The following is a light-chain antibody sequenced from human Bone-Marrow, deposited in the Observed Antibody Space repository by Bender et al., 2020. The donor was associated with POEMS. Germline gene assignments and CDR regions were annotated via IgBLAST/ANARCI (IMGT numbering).Light chain of an antibody. J-gene: IGLJ2*01. Sequence: QSVLTQPPSASGTPGQSVIISCSGTDSNFGSNTVNWYQQLPGTAPKLLIFSNNQRPSGVPDRFSGSKSGTSASLAISGLQSEDDADYYCAAWDDSLNGHVVFGGGTKLTVL. CDR1: DSNFGSNT. CDR3: AAWDDSLNGHVV. CDR2: SNN. V-gene: IGLV1-44*01.